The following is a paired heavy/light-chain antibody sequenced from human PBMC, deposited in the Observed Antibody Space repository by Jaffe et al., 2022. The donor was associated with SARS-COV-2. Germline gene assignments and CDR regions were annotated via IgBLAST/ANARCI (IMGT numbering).Heavy chain of an antibody. Sequence: QVQLVESGGGVVQPGRSLRLSCAASGFTFSSYRMHWVRQAPGKGLEWVAIISYDGNNKYYADSVKGRFTISRDNSKNTLYLQMNSLRAEDTAVYYCARGTYFSDTGGYYPGHYWGQGTLVTVSS. V-gene: IGHV3-30-3*01. J-gene: IGHJ4*02. CDR1: GFTFSSYR. CDR2: ISYDGNNK. D-gene: IGHD3-22*01. CDR3: ARGTYFSDTGGYYPGHY.
Light chain of an antibody. J-gene: IGLJ1*01. CDR1: SSDVGGYNY. V-gene: IGLV2-8*01. CDR3: SSYAGSNNFV. Sequence: QSALTQPPSASGSPGQSVTISCTGTSSDVGGYNYVSWYQQHPGKAPKLMIYEVSKRASGVPDRFSGSKSGNTASLTVSGLQAEDEADYYCSSYAGSNNFVFGTGTKVTVL. CDR2: EVS.